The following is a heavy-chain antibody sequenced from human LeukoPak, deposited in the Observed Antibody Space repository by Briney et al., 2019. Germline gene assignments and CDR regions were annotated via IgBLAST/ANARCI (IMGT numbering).Heavy chain of an antibody. CDR3: ARVSRGYSYGPGDY. D-gene: IGHD5-18*01. CDR2: ISHDGSNK. Sequence: GGSLRLSCAASGFTFSSYAMHWVRQAPGKGLEWVAVISHDGSNKYYADSVKGRFTISRDNSKNTLYLQMNSLRAEDTAVYYCARVSRGYSYGPGDYWGQGTLVTVSS. J-gene: IGHJ4*02. V-gene: IGHV3-30-3*01. CDR1: GFTFSSYA.